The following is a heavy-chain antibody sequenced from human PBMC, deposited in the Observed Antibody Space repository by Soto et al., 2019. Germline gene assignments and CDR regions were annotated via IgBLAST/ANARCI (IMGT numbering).Heavy chain of an antibody. CDR1: GFAFSSYG. D-gene: IGHD4-17*01. CDR3: ARDAWGARHNDYGDYRADN. J-gene: IGHJ4*02. CDR2: ISYDGSKN. Sequence: QVQLVESGGGVVQPGRSLRLSCAASGFAFSSYGLHWVRQAPGKGLEWGAVISYDGSKNYYADSVKGRFTISRDNSKNTLYVQMNRLRVDDTAVYYCARDAWGARHNDYGDYRADNWGQGTLVTVSS. V-gene: IGHV3-30*03.